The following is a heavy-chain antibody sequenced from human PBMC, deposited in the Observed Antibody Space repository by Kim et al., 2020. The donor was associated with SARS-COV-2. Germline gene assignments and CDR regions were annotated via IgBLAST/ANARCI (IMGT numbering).Heavy chain of an antibody. V-gene: IGHV4-4*02. CDR3: ARDLRNYYDSSGYQYYYYGMDV. CDR2: IYHSGST. CDR1: GGSISSSNW. J-gene: IGHJ6*02. Sequence: GSLRLSCAVSGGSISSSNWWSWVRQPPGKGLEWIGEIYHSGSTNYNPSLMSRVTISVDKSKNQFSLKLSSVTAADTAGYYCARDLRNYYDSSGYQYYYYGMDVWGQGTTVTVSS. D-gene: IGHD3-22*01.